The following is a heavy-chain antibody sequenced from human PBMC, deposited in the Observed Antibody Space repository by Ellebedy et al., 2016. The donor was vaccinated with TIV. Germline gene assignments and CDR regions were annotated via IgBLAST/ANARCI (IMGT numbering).Heavy chain of an antibody. CDR2: MFYSGST. J-gene: IGHJ4*02. Sequence: SETLSLTXTVSGGSISSYYCSWIRQPPGKGLEWIGYMFYSGSTNYNPSLKSRVTISVDTSKNQFSLKLSSVTAADTAVYYCARGGWAAFDYWGQGTLVTVSS. CDR3: ARGGWAAFDY. D-gene: IGHD6-19*01. V-gene: IGHV4-59*12. CDR1: GGSISSYY.